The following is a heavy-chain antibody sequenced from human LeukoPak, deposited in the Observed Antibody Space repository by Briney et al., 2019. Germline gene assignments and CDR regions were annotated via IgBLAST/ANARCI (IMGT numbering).Heavy chain of an antibody. J-gene: IGHJ4*02. D-gene: IGHD1-26*01. CDR2: INPNNGDT. Sequence: GASVKVSCKASGYSFTGHYMHWVRQAPGQGLEWMGWINPNNGDTNYAQKFQGRVTMTRDTSISTAYMDLSRLRSDDTAVYYCARDLSGSYDYWGQGTLVTVSS. CDR3: ARDLSGSYDY. V-gene: IGHV1-2*02. CDR1: GYSFTGHY.